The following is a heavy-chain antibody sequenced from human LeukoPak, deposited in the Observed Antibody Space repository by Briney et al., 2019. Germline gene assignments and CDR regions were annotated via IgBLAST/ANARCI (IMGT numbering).Heavy chain of an antibody. CDR3: ARRGWPHDYGDYWVDY. D-gene: IGHD4-17*01. Sequence: GASVKVSCKASGYTFTSYDINWARQATGQGLEWMGWMNPNSGNTGYAQKLQGRVTMTRNTSISTAYMELSSLRSEDTAVYYCARRGWPHDYGDYWVDYWGQGTLVTVSS. CDR2: MNPNSGNT. CDR1: GYTFTSYD. V-gene: IGHV1-8*01. J-gene: IGHJ4*02.